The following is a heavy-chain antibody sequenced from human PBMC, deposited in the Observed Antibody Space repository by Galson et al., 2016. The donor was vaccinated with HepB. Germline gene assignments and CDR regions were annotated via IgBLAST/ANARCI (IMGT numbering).Heavy chain of an antibody. CDR3: AKDSVSGSYSPYFFDY. Sequence: LEWISAISGSGAITNYADSVKGRFTISRDNSKNTLYLQMNSLRVEDTAVYYCAKDSVSGSYSPYFFDYWGQGILVTVSS. D-gene: IGHD1-26*01. J-gene: IGHJ4*02. CDR2: ISGSGAIT. V-gene: IGHV3-23*01.